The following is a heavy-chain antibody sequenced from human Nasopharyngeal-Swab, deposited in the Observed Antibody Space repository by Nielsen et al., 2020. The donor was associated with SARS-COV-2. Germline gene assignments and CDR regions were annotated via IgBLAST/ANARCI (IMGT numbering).Heavy chain of an antibody. CDR3: ARDFWNDAFDI. J-gene: IGHJ3*02. CDR1: GVTVSSNY. CDR2: IYSGGST. D-gene: IGHD3-3*01. V-gene: IGHV3-53*01. Sequence: GESLKISCAASGVTVSSNYMGWVRQAPGKGLEWVSVIYSGGSTYYADSVKGRFTISRDNSKNTLYLQMNSLRAEDTAVYYCARDFWNDAFDIWGQGTMVTVSS.